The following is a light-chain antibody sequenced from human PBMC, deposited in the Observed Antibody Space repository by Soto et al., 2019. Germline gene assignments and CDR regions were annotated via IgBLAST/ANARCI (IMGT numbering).Light chain of an antibody. Sequence: EKVMSHSLATLSVSPEERATLSCRASQSVSIDLAWYQQTPGQAPRLLIYGASTRATGIPVRFSGSASGTEFTLTISSLQSEDFTGYYCQHYKNWPLTFGEGTKVDI. CDR2: GAS. CDR3: QHYKNWPLT. J-gene: IGKJ1*01. CDR1: QSVSID. V-gene: IGKV3-15*01.